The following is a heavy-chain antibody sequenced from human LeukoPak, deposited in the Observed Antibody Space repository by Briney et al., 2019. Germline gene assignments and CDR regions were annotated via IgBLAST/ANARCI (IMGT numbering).Heavy chain of an antibody. Sequence: GGSLRLSCAASGFTFSSYDMHWVRQATGKGLEWVSAIGTAGDTYYPGSVKGRFTISRENAKNSLYLQMNSLRAEDTAVYYCARALVYYYGMDVWGQGTTVTVSS. J-gene: IGHJ6*02. CDR2: IGTAGDT. V-gene: IGHV3-13*01. CDR3: ARALVYYYGMDV. D-gene: IGHD6-13*01. CDR1: GFTFSSYD.